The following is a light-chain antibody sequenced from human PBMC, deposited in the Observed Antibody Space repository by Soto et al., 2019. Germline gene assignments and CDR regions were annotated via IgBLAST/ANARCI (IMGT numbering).Light chain of an antibody. CDR3: QQYGTSPRT. CDR1: QSVSSSQ. J-gene: IGKJ1*01. V-gene: IGKV3-20*01. Sequence: EIVLMQSPGTLSLSTGERATLSCRASQSVSSSQLAWYQQKPGQAPRLLMYGASTRATGSPDRFSASGSATEFTLTISSLQSEDFAVYYCQQYGTSPRTFGQGTKVDIK. CDR2: GAS.